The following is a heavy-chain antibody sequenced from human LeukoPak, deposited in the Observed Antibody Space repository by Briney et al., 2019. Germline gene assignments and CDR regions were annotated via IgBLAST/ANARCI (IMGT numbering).Heavy chain of an antibody. J-gene: IGHJ1*01. CDR2: IKSDGST. CDR1: GFTFSTYW. V-gene: IGHV3-74*01. D-gene: IGHD3-22*01. Sequence: GGSLRLSCAASGFTFSTYWMHWVRQAPGKGLVWVSRIKSDGSTNYADSVKGRFTITRDNANNTLSLQMNSLRPEDTGVYYCARAPSEIGGYYPEYFRHWGQGTLVTVSS. CDR3: ARAPSEIGGYYPEYFRH.